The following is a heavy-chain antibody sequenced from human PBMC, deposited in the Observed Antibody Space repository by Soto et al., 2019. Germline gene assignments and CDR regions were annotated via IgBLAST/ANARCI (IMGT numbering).Heavy chain of an antibody. CDR1: GGSISSSSYY. J-gene: IGHJ6*03. V-gene: IGHV4-39*01. D-gene: IGHD6-13*01. Sequence: SETLSLTCTVSGGSISSSSYYWGWIRQPPGKGLEWIGSIYYSGSTYYNPSLKSRVTISVDTSKNQFSLKLSSVTAADTAVYYCARQESAADLYYYYYMDVWGKGTTVTVSS. CDR3: ARQESAADLYYYYYMDV. CDR2: IYYSGST.